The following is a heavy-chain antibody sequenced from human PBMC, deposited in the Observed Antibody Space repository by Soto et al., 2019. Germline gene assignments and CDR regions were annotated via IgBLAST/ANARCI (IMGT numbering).Heavy chain of an antibody. V-gene: IGHV3-48*02. CDR3: ARDPPYPDKPTFGGVIVTPVFDY. J-gene: IGHJ4*02. D-gene: IGHD3-16*02. CDR2: ISSSSSTI. Sequence: GGSLRLSCAASGFTFSSYSMNWVRQAPGKGLEWVSYISSSSSTIYYADSVKGRFTISRDNAKNSLYLQMNSLRDEDTAVYYCARDPPYPDKPTFGGVIVTPVFDYWGQGTLVTVSS. CDR1: GFTFSSYS.